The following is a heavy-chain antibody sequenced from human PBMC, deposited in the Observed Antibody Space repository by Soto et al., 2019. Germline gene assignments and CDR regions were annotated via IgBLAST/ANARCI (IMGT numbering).Heavy chain of an antibody. CDR2: ISYDGSNK. Sequence: GGSLRLSCTASGFTFSSYGMHWVRQAPGKGLEWVAVISYDGSNKYYADSVKGRFTISRDNSKNTLYLQMNSLRAEDTAVYYCAKSDRVSSSSSPYYYYGMDVWGQGTKVTVSS. CDR3: AKSDRVSSSSSPYYYYGMDV. V-gene: IGHV3-30*18. J-gene: IGHJ6*02. CDR1: GFTFSSYG. D-gene: IGHD6-6*01.